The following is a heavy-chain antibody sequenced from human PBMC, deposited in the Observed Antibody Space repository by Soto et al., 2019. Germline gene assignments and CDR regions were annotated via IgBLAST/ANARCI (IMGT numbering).Heavy chain of an antibody. CDR2: IRSKAYGGTT. CDR1: GFTFGDYA. Sequence: GGSLRLSCTASGFTFGDYAMSWIRQAPGKGLEWVGFIRSKAYGGTTEYAASVKGRFTISRDDSKSIAYLQMNSLKTEDTAVYYCTRSELRYFDWFVSAAFDIWGQGTMVTVSS. CDR3: TRSELRYFDWFVSAAFDI. V-gene: IGHV3-49*03. J-gene: IGHJ3*02. D-gene: IGHD3-9*01.